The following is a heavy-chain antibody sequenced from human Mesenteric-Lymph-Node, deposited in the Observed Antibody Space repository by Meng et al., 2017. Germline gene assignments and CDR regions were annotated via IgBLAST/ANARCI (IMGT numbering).Heavy chain of an antibody. V-gene: IGHV4-34*01. CDR3: ARGPSRWLQFSFDY. CDR1: GGSFSGYY. CDR2: INHSGST. J-gene: IGHJ4*02. D-gene: IGHD5-24*01. Sequence: VERHKWGAGLLKPSETLSLTCAGYGGSFSGYYWSWIRQPPGKGLEWIGEINHSGSTNYNPSLKSRVTISVDTSKNQFSLKLSSVTAADTAVYYCARGPSRWLQFSFDYWGQGTLVTVSS.